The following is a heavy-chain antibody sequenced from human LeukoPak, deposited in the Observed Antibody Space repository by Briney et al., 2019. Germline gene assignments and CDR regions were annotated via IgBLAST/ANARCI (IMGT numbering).Heavy chain of an antibody. D-gene: IGHD1-26*01. J-gene: IGHJ4*02. V-gene: IGHV3-74*01. Sequence: GGSLRLSCAASGFTFSSYGMHWVRQAPGKGLVWVSRVNSDGSRTDYADSVKGRITISRDNAKNTLYLQMNSLRAEDTAVYYCTRSLNSGSYPDYWGQGTLVTVSS. CDR2: VNSDGSRT. CDR1: GFTFSSYG. CDR3: TRSLNSGSYPDY.